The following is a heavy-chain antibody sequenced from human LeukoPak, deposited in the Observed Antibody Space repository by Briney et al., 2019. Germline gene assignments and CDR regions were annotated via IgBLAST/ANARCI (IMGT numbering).Heavy chain of an antibody. D-gene: IGHD3-22*01. Sequence: GGSLRLSCAASGFTFSSYGMHWVRQAPGKGLEWVAVIWYDGSNKYYAVSVKGRFTISRDNSKNTLYLQMNSLRAEDTAVYYCAKGPYYYDSSGYPYYMDVWGKGTTVTVSS. V-gene: IGHV3-33*06. CDR1: GFTFSSYG. CDR2: IWYDGSNK. J-gene: IGHJ6*03. CDR3: AKGPYYYDSSGYPYYMDV.